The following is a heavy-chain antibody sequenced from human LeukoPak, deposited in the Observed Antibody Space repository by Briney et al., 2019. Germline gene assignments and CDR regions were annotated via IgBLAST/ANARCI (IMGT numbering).Heavy chain of an antibody. J-gene: IGHJ4*02. D-gene: IGHD3-10*01. CDR2: INHSGST. V-gene: IGHV4-34*01. Sequence: SETLSLTCAVYGGSFSGYYWSWIRQPPGKGLEWIGEINHSGSTNYNPSLKSRVTISVDTSKNQFSLKLSSVTAADTAVYYCASNSMVRGVIMWGQGTLVTVSS. CDR3: ASNSMVRGVIM. CDR1: GGSFSGYY.